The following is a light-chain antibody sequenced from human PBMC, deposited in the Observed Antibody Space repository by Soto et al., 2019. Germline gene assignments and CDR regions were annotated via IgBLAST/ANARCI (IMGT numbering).Light chain of an antibody. V-gene: IGKV1D-12*01. CDR3: QQDNSLPWT. CDR1: QDISGW. CDR2: AAS. Sequence: DIQITQSPSSVSASVGDRGTITCRASQDISGWLAWFQQKPGKAPNLLIYAASILKSGVPSRFSGSGSGTDFTLTITYMKTEDFATDYCQQDNSLPWTFGQGTKVDIK. J-gene: IGKJ1*01.